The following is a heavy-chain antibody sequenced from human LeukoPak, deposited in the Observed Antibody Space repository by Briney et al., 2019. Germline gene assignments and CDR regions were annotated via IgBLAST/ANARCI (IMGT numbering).Heavy chain of an antibody. CDR2: INHSGST. V-gene: IGHV4-34*01. J-gene: IGHJ4*02. Sequence: PSETLSLTCAVYGGAFIGYYSSWIRQPPGKGLEWIGEINHSGSTNYNPSLKSRVTISVDTSKNQFSLKLSSVTAADTAVYYCAREDTGPSDYWGQGTLVTVSS. CDR1: GGAFIGYY. D-gene: IGHD2-15*01. CDR3: AREDTGPSDY.